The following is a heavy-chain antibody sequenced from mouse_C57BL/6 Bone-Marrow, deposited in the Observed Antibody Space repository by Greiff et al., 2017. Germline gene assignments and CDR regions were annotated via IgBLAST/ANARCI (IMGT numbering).Heavy chain of an antibody. Sequence: VQGVESGPGLVAPSQSLSITCTVSGFSLTSYGVHWVRQPPGKGLEWLVVIWSDGSTTYNSALKSRLSISKDNSKSQVFLKMNSLQTDDTAMYYCARRGDYDGFAYYAMDYWGQGTSVTVSS. D-gene: IGHD2-4*01. V-gene: IGHV2-6*03. CDR3: ARRGDYDGFAYYAMDY. CDR2: IWSDGST. J-gene: IGHJ4*01. CDR1: GFSLTSYG.